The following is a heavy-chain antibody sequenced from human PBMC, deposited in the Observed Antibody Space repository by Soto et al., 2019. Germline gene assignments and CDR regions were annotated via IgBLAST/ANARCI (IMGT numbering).Heavy chain of an antibody. Sequence: EVQLLESGGGLIQPGGSLRLSCAASGFTFATYGMGWVRQAPGKGLEWVSTITGGNSYYAASVKGRFTISRDNSKNTLYLQMSSLRAEDTALYYCAKDKERGGYDSDFDYWGQGTLVTVSS. CDR2: ITGGNS. J-gene: IGHJ4*02. CDR3: AKDKERGGYDSDFDY. V-gene: IGHV3-23*01. CDR1: GFTFATYG. D-gene: IGHD3-16*01.